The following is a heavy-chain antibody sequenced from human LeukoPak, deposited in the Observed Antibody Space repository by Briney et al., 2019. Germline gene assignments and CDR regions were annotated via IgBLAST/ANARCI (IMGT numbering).Heavy chain of an antibody. V-gene: IGHV3-30*03. CDR3: ATWRGSGSYGGYFDY. D-gene: IGHD3-10*01. Sequence: SGRSLRLSCAASGFTFSSYGMHWVRQAPGKGLEWVSVISYDGSNKYYADSVKGRFTISRDNSKNTLYLQMNSLRAEDTAVYYCATWRGSGSYGGYFDYWGQGTPVTVSS. CDR2: ISYDGSNK. J-gene: IGHJ4*02. CDR1: GFTFSSYG.